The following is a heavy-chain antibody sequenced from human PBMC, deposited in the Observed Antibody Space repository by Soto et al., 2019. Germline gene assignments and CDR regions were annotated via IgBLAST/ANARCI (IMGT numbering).Heavy chain of an antibody. Sequence: GVSLRLSCAASGFTFSTYGMHWVRQAPGKGLEWVAVASNDGNNKYYADSVKGRFTISRDNSKNTLDLQMNSLRAEDTAVYYCAKDRGAGMAYFDYWGQGTLVTVSS. D-gene: IGHD3-10*01. V-gene: IGHV3-30*18. J-gene: IGHJ4*02. CDR2: ASNDGNNK. CDR3: AKDRGAGMAYFDY. CDR1: GFTFSTYG.